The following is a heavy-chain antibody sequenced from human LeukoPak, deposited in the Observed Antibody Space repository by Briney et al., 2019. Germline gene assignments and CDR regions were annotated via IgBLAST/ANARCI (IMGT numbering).Heavy chain of an antibody. D-gene: IGHD3-3*01. CDR3: ARVGILRFPSNWFDP. CDR2: IYYSGST. J-gene: IGHJ5*02. V-gene: IGHV4-59*01. Sequence: SETLSLTCTVPGASISSYYWSRIRQPPGKGLEWIGYIYYSGSTRYNPSLKSRVTISVDTSKNQFSLKLSSVTAADTAVYYCARVGILRFPSNWFDPWGQGTLVTVSS. CDR1: GASISSYY.